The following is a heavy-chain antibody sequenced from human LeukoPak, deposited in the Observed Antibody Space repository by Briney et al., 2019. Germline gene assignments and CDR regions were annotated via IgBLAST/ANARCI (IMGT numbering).Heavy chain of an antibody. CDR1: GLTVTNAW. CDR2: IASKTDGGAT. J-gene: IGHJ4*02. CDR3: HGDYYFDY. V-gene: IGHV3-15*07. Sequence: GGSLRLSCSASGLTVTNAWMNWVRQAPGEGLDWVGRIASKTDGGATDYAAPVKGRFTISRDNAKNSLYLQMNSLRDEDTAVYYCHGDYYFDYWGQGTLVTVSS. D-gene: IGHD4-17*01.